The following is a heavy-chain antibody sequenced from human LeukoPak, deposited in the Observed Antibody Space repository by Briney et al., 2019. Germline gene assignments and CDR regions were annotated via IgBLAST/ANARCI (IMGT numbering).Heavy chain of an antibody. CDR3: ARDTAGGVASDY. CDR1: GGSISSYY. Sequence: SETLSLTCTVSGGSISSYYWSWIRQPPGKGLEWIGYIYYSGSTNYNPSLKGRVTISVDTSKNQFSLKLSSVTAADTAVYYCARDTAGGVASDYWGQGTLVTVSS. J-gene: IGHJ4*02. D-gene: IGHD3-16*01. CDR2: IYYSGST. V-gene: IGHV4-59*01.